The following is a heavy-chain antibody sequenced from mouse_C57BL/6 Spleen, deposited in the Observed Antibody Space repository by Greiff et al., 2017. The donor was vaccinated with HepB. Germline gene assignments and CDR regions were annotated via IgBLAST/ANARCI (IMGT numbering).Heavy chain of an antibody. CDR3: ARRTAQATAFAY. Sequence: EVQLVESGGGLVQPGGSLKLSCAASGFTFSDYYMYWVRQTPEKRLEWVAYISNGGGSTYYPDTVKGRFTISRDNAKNTLYLQMSRLKSEDTAMYYCARRTAQATAFAYWGQGTLVTVSA. V-gene: IGHV5-12*01. J-gene: IGHJ3*01. CDR1: GFTFSDYY. CDR2: ISNGGGST. D-gene: IGHD3-2*02.